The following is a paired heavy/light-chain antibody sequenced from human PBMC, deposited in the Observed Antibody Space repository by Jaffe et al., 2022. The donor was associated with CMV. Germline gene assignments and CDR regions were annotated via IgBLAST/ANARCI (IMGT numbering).Heavy chain of an antibody. J-gene: IGHJ5*02. Sequence: EVQLVQSGAEVKKPGESLRISCKGSGYSFTSYWISWVRQMPGKGLEWMGRIDPSDSYTNYSPSFQGHVTISADKSISTAYLQWSSLKASDTAMYYCARHPYSGYCSGGSCALGGGWFDPWGQGTLVTVSS. V-gene: IGHV5-10-1*03. CDR3: ARHPYSGYCSGGSCALGGGWFDP. D-gene: IGHD2-15*01. CDR2: IDPSDSYT. CDR1: GYSFTSYW.
Light chain of an antibody. CDR2: YDS. CDR3: QVWDSSSDHPVV. Sequence: SYVLTQPPSVSVAPGKTARITCGGNNIGSKSVHWYQQKPGQAPVLVIYYDSDRPSGIPERFSGSNSGNTATLTISRVEAGDEADYYCQVWDSSSDHPVVFGGGTKLTVL. J-gene: IGLJ2*01. CDR1: NIGSKS. V-gene: IGLV3-21*04.